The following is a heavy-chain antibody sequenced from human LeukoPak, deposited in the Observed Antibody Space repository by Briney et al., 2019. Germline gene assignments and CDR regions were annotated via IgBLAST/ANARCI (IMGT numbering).Heavy chain of an antibody. D-gene: IGHD6-13*01. CDR2: IYYRGST. J-gene: IGHJ5*02. CDR3: ARELEDSSSSIRFDP. V-gene: IGHV4-31*03. Sequence: SETLSLTCTVSGGSISSGGYYWSWISQRPGMGLEWIGYIYYRGSTYYNPSLKSRVTISVDTSKNQFSLKLSSVTAADTAVYYCARELEDSSSSIRFDPWGQGTLVTVSS. CDR1: GGSISSGGYY.